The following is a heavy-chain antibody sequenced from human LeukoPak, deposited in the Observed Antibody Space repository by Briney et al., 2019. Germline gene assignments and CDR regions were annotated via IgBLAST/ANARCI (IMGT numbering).Heavy chain of an antibody. D-gene: IGHD3-10*01. J-gene: IGHJ4*02. CDR1: GYTLTELS. Sequence: ASVTVSCKVSGYTLTELSMHWVRQAPGKGLEWMGGFDPEDGETIYAQKFQGRVTMTEDTSTDTAYMELSSLRSEDTAVYYCATDDYGSGNFDYWGQGTLVTVPS. V-gene: IGHV1-24*01. CDR2: FDPEDGET. CDR3: ATDDYGSGNFDY.